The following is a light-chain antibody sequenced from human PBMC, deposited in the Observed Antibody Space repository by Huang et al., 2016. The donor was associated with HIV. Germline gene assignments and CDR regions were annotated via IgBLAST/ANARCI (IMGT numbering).Light chain of an antibody. V-gene: IGKV1-5*03. J-gene: IGKJ2*01. Sequence: DIQMTQSLSTLSASIGDRVTITCRASQTINTWLAWYQQKLGKAPKLLIYNSTILESGVPSRFGGSGSGTEFTLTISSLQTNDFATYYCQQYNSYPYTFGQGTKLEIK. CDR2: NST. CDR1: QTINTW. CDR3: QQYNSYPYT.